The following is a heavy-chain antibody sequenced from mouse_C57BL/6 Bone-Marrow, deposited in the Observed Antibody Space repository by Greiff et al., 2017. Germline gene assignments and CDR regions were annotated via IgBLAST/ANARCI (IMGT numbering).Heavy chain of an antibody. Sequence: EVQLVESGGGLVKPGGSLKLSCAASGFTFSSYAMSWVRQTREKRLEWVATISDGGSYTYYPDNVKGRFTISRDNAKNNLYLQMSHLKSEDTAMYYCARNQEIDGYCPDYWGQGTTLTVSS. V-gene: IGHV5-4*01. CDR2: ISDGGSYT. J-gene: IGHJ2*01. D-gene: IGHD2-3*01. CDR3: ARNQEIDGYCPDY. CDR1: GFTFSSYA.